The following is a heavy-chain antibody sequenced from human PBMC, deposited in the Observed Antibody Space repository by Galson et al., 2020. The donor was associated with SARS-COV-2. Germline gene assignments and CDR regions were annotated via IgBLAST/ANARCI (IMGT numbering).Heavy chain of an antibody. Sequence: SQTLSLTCSVSGSYISSYYWNWIRQSPGKGLEWIGHIYYSGDTNYNPSLQSRVTISVDTAKNQFSLQLSSVTTADTAVYYCASEYSSGWYYFPQWCQGTLVTVSS. D-gene: IGHD6-19*01. CDR3: ASEYSSGWYYFPQ. CDR1: GSYISSYY. CDR2: IYYSGDT. V-gene: IGHV4-59*01. J-gene: IGHJ1*01.